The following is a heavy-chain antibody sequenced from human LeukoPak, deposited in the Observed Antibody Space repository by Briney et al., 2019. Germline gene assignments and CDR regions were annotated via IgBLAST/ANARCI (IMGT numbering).Heavy chain of an antibody. J-gene: IGHJ3*02. CDR3: ARDLARGYSYGYNAFDI. Sequence: ASVKVSCKASGYTFSSYGIGWVRQAPRQGLEWMGWITAGNGNTNHAQKVQGRVTMTTDTSTSTAYMELRSLRSDDTAVYFCARDLARGYSYGYNAFDIWGQGTMVTVSS. V-gene: IGHV1-18*01. D-gene: IGHD5-18*01. CDR1: GYTFSSYG. CDR2: ITAGNGNT.